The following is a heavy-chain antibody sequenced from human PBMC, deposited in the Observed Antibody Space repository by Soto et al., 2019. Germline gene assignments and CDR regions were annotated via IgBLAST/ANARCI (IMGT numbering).Heavy chain of an antibody. CDR2: ISGGGGNI. D-gene: IGHD3-16*01. Sequence: GGSLRLSCAASGFTFSNYVMTWVRQAPGKGLEWVSVISGGGGNIFFADSVKGRFTISRDNSKNTLYLQMSSLRAEDTAIYYCAKPEGSGGRYYFDYWGQGTLVTVSS. J-gene: IGHJ4*02. CDR1: GFTFSNYV. V-gene: IGHV3-23*01. CDR3: AKPEGSGGRYYFDY.